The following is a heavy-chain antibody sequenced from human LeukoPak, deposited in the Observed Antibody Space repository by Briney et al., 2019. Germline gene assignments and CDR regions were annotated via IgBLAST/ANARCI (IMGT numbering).Heavy chain of an antibody. CDR1: GFSFSTYE. J-gene: IGHJ4*02. CDR3: ARVAAAGTYYFDS. CDR2: ISSSGSTI. Sequence: GGSLRLSCAASGFSFSTYEMNWVRQAPGKGLERVSYISSSGSTIYYADSVKGRFTISRDNAKNSLYLQMNSLRAEDTAVYYCARVAAAGTYYFDSWGQGALVTVSS. D-gene: IGHD6-13*01. V-gene: IGHV3-48*03.